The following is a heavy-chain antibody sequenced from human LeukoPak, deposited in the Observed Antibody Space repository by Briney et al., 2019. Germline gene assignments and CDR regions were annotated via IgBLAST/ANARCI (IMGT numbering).Heavy chain of an antibody. J-gene: IGHJ5*02. V-gene: IGHV1-8*01. CDR1: GYTFTSYD. D-gene: IGHD1-26*01. Sequence: GASVKVSCKASGYTFTSYDINWVRQATGQGLEWMGWMNPNSGNTGCAQKFQGRVTMTRNTSISTAYMELSSLRSEDTAVYYCAREPQVEGATSIWFDPWGQGTLVTVSS. CDR3: AREPQVEGATSIWFDP. CDR2: MNPNSGNT.